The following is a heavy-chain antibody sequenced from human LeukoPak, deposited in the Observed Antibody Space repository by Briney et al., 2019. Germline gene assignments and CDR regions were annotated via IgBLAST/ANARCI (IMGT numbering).Heavy chain of an antibody. D-gene: IGHD2-21*02. CDR1: GGSISSGDYY. CDR2: IYSGGST. J-gene: IGHJ4*02. Sequence: LSLTCTVSGGSISSGDYYWSWIRQAPGKGLEWVSVIYSGGSTYYADSVKGRFTISRDNSKNTLYLQMNSLRAEDTAVYYCARVRGGDCYPNYWGQGTLVTVSS. CDR3: ARVRGGDCYPNY. V-gene: IGHV3-53*01.